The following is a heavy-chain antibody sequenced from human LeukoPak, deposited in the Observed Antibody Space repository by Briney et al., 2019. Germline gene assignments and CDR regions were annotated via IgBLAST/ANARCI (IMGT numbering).Heavy chain of an antibody. D-gene: IGHD2-21*02. J-gene: IGHJ5*02. V-gene: IGHV4-59*08. CDR1: GPSISSYY. CDR2: IYDSGTT. Sequence: PSETLSLTCTVSGPSISSYYGSWLRQPPGKGLEGIGCIYDSGTTYYNPSLKSRVTISMDTSKNQLSLKLSSVTAADTAVFYCARHFAGPHPEGNSRLQWFDPWGQGTLATVSS. CDR3: ARHFAGPHPEGNSRLQWFDP.